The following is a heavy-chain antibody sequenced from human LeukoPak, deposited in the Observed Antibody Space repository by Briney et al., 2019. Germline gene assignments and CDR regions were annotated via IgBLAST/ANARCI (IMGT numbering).Heavy chain of an antibody. D-gene: IGHD2-2*02. CDR2: IYYSGST. V-gene: IGHV4-31*03. J-gene: IGHJ5*02. CDR3: ARLYIVVVPAAIHWFDP. CDR1: GGSITSSGYY. Sequence: SQTLSLTCTVSGGSITSSGYYWSRIRQHPGEGLEWIGYIYYSGSTYHNPSLKSRVTISIDTSRNQFSLKLSSVTAADTAVYYCARLYIVVVPAAIHWFDPWGQGTLVTVSS.